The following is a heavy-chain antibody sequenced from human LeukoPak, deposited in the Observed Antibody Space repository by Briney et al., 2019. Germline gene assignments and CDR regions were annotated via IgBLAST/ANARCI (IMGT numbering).Heavy chain of an antibody. CDR1: GDSISDYY. CDR2: VHTRGSP. J-gene: IGHJ6*03. V-gene: IGHV4-4*07. Sequence: SETLSLTCTVSGDSISDYYWSWIRQSAGKGLEWIGRVHTRGSPNFNPSLKSRVTMPIDTSKNHFSLRLTSLTAADTATYYCARDLIYCSDAGCRKPHYYYMDVWGKGTSVTVSS. D-gene: IGHD2-8*01. CDR3: ARDLIYCSDAGCRKPHYYYMDV.